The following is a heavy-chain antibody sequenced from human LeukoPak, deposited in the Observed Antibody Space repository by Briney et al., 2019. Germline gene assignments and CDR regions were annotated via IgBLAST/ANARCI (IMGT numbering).Heavy chain of an antibody. D-gene: IGHD4-17*01. CDR1: GDSISDYY. Sequence: SETLSLTCTVSGDSISDYYWSWIRQPPGKGPEWIGYIHYSGSTNYNPSLKSRVTISVDTSKNQFSLKLSPVTAADTAVYYCARSSGDYPYPFDYWGQGTLVTVSS. V-gene: IGHV4-59*01. CDR3: ARSSGDYPYPFDY. J-gene: IGHJ4*02. CDR2: IHYSGST.